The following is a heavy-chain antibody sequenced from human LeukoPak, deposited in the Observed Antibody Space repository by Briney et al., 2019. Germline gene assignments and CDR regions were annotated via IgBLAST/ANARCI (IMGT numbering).Heavy chain of an antibody. CDR3: ARVWVIAYFDY. CDR2: IYYSGST. D-gene: IGHD2-15*01. Sequence: PSETLSHTCTVSGGSISSYYWSWIRQPPGKGLEWIGYIYYSGSTNYNPSLKSRVTISVDTSKNQFSLKLSSVTAADTAVYYCARVWVIAYFDYWGQGTLVTVSS. J-gene: IGHJ4*02. V-gene: IGHV4-59*01. CDR1: GGSISSYY.